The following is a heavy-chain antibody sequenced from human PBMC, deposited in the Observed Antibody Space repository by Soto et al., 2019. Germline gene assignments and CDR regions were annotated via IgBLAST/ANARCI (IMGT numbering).Heavy chain of an antibody. V-gene: IGHV1-3*01. Sequence: APVKVSCKASGYTFTSYAMHWVRQAPGQRLEWMGWINAGNGNTKYSQKFQGRVTITRDTSASTAYMELSSLRSEDTAVYYCARGAVGYDILTGYFGSSMDVWGQGTTVTVSS. CDR3: ARGAVGYDILTGYFGSSMDV. CDR1: GYTFTSYA. CDR2: INAGNGNT. J-gene: IGHJ6*02. D-gene: IGHD3-9*01.